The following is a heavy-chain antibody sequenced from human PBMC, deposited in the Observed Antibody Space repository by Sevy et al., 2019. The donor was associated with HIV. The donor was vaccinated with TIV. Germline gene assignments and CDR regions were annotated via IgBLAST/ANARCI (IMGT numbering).Heavy chain of an antibody. CDR1: GFTFSDYY. J-gene: IGHJ5*02. CDR2: ISGLTNYK. D-gene: IGHD3-22*01. CDR3: AREAWEGRYSSGHNGFDP. Sequence: GGSLRLSCAASGFTFSDYYMSWIRQAPGKGLEWVSYISGLTNYKNYADSVKGQFTISRDNDKNSLYLQMNSLGVEDKAGYECAREAWEGRYSSGHNGFDPWGQGTLVTVSS. V-gene: IGHV3-11*06.